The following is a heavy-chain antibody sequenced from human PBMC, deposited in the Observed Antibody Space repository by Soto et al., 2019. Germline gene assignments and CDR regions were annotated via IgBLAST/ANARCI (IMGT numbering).Heavy chain of an antibody. Sequence: GGSLRLSCAVSGFPFSGYGMHWARQAPGQGLEWVAVISYDGSNKYYADSVKGRFTISRDNSKNTLYLQMNSLRPDDTAVYYCAKDLVYGINFYYYGMDVWGQGTTVTVSS. V-gene: IGHV3-30*18. J-gene: IGHJ6*02. CDR1: GFPFSGYG. CDR2: ISYDGSNK. CDR3: AKDLVYGINFYYYGMDV. D-gene: IGHD1-20*01.